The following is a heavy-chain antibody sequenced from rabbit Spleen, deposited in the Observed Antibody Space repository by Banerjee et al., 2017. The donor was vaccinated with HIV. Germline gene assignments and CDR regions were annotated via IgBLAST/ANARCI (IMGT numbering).Heavy chain of an antibody. CDR3: ARGAGYAGWRYAFNL. V-gene: IGHV1S7*01. D-gene: IGHD4-2*01. CDR1: GFTLSSYY. Sequence: HLKESGGGLVQPGGSLKLSCTASGFTLSSYYMNWVRQAPGKGLEWIGYIDPVFGITYYANWVNGRFSISRENAQNTVFLQMTGLTAADTATYFCARGAGYAGWRYAFNLWGPGTLVTVS. J-gene: IGHJ4*01. CDR2: IDPVFGIT.